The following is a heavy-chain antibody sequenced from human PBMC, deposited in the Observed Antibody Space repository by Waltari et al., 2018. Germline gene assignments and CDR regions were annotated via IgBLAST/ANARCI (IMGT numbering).Heavy chain of an antibody. CDR2: RTDGGTA. CDR1: GFSFSNAG. J-gene: IGHJ4*02. CDR3: CTVSDPDY. Sequence: EVQLVESGGGSVKPVGSLRLSCAASGFSFSNAGMNWVRKAPGKGLEWVSRRTDGGTADYAAPVKGRFTISRDASKYTLYLQMNSLQTEDTAVYYCCTVSDPDYWGQGTLVTVSS. V-gene: IGHV3-15*01.